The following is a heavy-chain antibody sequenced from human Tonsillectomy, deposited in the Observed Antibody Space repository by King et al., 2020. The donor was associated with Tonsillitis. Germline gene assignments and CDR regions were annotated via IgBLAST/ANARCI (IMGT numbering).Heavy chain of an antibody. CDR3: ALPTTSGYSYGLYY. D-gene: IGHD5-18*01. Sequence: VQLVESGGGVVQPGGSLRLSCAASGFTFSSYGMHWVRQAPGKGLEWVAFIRYDGSNKYYADSVKGRFTISRDNSKNTLYLQMNSLRAEDTAVYYCALPTTSGYSYGLYYWGQGTLVTVSS. CDR2: IRYDGSNK. V-gene: IGHV3-30*02. CDR1: GFTFSSYG. J-gene: IGHJ4*02.